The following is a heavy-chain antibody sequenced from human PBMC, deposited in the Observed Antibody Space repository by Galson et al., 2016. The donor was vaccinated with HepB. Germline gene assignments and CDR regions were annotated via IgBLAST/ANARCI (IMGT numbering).Heavy chain of an antibody. Sequence: SLRLSCAGSEDSSGDYMMHWVRQAPGKGLEWVSLITWNGDATYYADSVKGRFTISRDNSKNSLYLQMNSLKTGDTALYFCAKECNWNCGLDVWGRGTTVTVSS. CDR1: EDSSGDYM. CDR3: AKECNWNCGLDV. CDR2: ITWNGDAT. D-gene: IGHD2/OR15-2a*01. J-gene: IGHJ6*02. V-gene: IGHV3-43*01.